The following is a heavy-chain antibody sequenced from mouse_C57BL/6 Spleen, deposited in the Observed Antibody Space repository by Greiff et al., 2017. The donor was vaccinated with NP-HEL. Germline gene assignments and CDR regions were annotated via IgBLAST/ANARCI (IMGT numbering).Heavy chain of an antibody. CDR2: INPNYGTT. Sequence: VQLQQSGPELVKPGASVKISCKASGYSFTDYNLNWVKQSNGKSLEWIGVINPNYGTTSYNQKFKGKATLTVDQSSSTAYMQLNSLTSEDSAVYYCAFTTVVATWAMDYWGQGTSVTVSS. V-gene: IGHV1-39*01. CDR1: GYSFTDYN. D-gene: IGHD1-1*01. CDR3: AFTTVVATWAMDY. J-gene: IGHJ4*01.